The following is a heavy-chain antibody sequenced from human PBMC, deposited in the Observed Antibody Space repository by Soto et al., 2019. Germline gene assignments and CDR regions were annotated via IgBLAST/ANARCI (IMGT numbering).Heavy chain of an antibody. D-gene: IGHD3-22*01. V-gene: IGHV5-51*01. CDR2: IYPGDSDT. CDR3: ARALDSSGSTPDAFDI. CDR1: GYSFTSYW. J-gene: IGHJ3*02. Sequence: SGESLKISCKGSGYSFTSYWIGWVRQMPGKGLEWMGIIYPGDSDTRYSPSFQGQVTISADKSISTAYLQWSSLKASDTAMYYCARALDSSGSTPDAFDIWGQGTMVTVSS.